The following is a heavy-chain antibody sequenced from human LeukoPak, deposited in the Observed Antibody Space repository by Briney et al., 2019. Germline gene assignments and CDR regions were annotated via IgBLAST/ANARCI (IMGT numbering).Heavy chain of an antibody. Sequence: SETLSLTCTVSGGSISSNGYYWGWIRQPPGKGLEWIGSIYYSGSTYYNPSLKSRVTISVDTSKNQFSLKLSSVTAADTAVYYCARVASRGIAAIYWGQGTLVTVSS. V-gene: IGHV4-39*07. CDR2: IYYSGST. CDR1: GGSISSNGYY. J-gene: IGHJ4*02. CDR3: ARVASRGIAAIY. D-gene: IGHD6-13*01.